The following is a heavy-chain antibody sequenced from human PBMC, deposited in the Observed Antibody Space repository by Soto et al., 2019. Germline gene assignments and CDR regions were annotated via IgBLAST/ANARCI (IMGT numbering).Heavy chain of an antibody. Sequence: ASVKVSCKASGYTFTSYDISWVRQAPGQGLEWMGWISAYNGNTNYAQKLQGRVTMTTDTATSTAYMDLRSLISDDTGVHYGARGRFDGDCCGQGTLVTVYS. V-gene: IGHV1-18*04. D-gene: IGHD3-16*01. J-gene: IGHJ4*02. CDR3: ARGRFDGDC. CDR1: GYTFTSYD. CDR2: ISAYNGNT.